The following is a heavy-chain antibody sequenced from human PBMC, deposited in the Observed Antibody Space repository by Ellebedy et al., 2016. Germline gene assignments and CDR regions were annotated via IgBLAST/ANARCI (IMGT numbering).Heavy chain of an antibody. CDR3: ARESSVAGDYGMDV. V-gene: IGHV3-48*02. Sequence: GGSLRLSCAASRLTFSSYPMNWVRQAPGKGLEWVSYISSSSSTIYYADSMKGRFTISRDNAKNSLFLQMNSLRDEDTAVYYCARESSVAGDYGMDVWGQGTTVTVSS. CDR2: ISSSSSTI. CDR1: RLTFSSYP. J-gene: IGHJ6*02. D-gene: IGHD6-19*01.